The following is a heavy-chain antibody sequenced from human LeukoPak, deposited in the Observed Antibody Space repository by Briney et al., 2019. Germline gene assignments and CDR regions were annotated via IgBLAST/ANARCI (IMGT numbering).Heavy chain of an antibody. CDR2: ISGSGSST. CDR3: AKGDSQETGSYYFGY. CDR1: GFTFSNYA. V-gene: IGHV3-23*01. D-gene: IGHD3-10*01. Sequence: GGSLRLSCAASGFTFSNYAMSWVRQARGKGLEWVSGISGSGSSTYYADSVKGRFTISRDNSKNTLYLQMNSLRAEDTAVYYCAKGDSQETGSYYFGYWGQGTLVTVSS. J-gene: IGHJ4*02.